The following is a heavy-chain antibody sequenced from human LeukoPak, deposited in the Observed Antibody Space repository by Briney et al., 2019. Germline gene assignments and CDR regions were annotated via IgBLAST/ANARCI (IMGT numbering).Heavy chain of an antibody. J-gene: IGHJ4*02. D-gene: IGHD6-19*01. CDR1: GFTFSSYS. CDR3: ANAIAVAGPNFDY. CDR2: ISGSGGST. V-gene: IGHV3-23*01. Sequence: GGSLRLSCAASGFTFSSYSMNWVRQAPGKGLEWVSAISGSGGSTYYADSVKGRFTISRDNSKNTLYLQMNSLRAEDAAVYYCANAIAVAGPNFDYWGQGTLVTVSS.